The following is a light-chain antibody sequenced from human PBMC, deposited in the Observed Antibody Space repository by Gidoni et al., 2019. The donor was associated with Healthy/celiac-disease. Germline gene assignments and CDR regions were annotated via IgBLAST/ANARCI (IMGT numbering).Light chain of an antibody. Sequence: QSALTQPPSASGSPGQSVPISCTGTSSAVGGYNYVSWYQQHPGKAPKLMIYEVSKRPSGVPDRFSGSKSGNTASLTVSGLQAEDEADYYCSSYAGSNNWLFGGGTKLTVL. J-gene: IGLJ3*02. CDR2: EVS. CDR1: SSAVGGYNY. V-gene: IGLV2-8*01. CDR3: SSYAGSNNWL.